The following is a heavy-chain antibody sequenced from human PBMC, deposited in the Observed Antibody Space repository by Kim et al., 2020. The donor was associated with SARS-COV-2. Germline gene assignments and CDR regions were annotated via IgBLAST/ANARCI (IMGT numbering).Heavy chain of an antibody. V-gene: IGHV3-30*04. CDR1: GFTFSSYA. J-gene: IGHJ6*02. CDR2: ISYDGSNK. D-gene: IGHD2-21*01. CDR3: ARDGHSVVVIAIAPYYYGMDV. Sequence: GGSLRLSCAASGFTFSSYAMHWVRQAPGKGLEWVAVISYDGSNKYYVDSVKGRFTISRDNSKNTLYLQMNSLRAEDTAVYYCARDGHSVVVIAIAPYYYGMDVGGQGTTVTVSS.